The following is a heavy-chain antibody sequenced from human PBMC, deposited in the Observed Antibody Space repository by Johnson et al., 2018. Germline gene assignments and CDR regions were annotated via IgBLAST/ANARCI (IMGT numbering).Heavy chain of an antibody. V-gene: IGHV3-11*01. CDR3: VGDAAFLAYSYYYGVDI. CDR1: GFTFSDYY. J-gene: IGHJ6*02. D-gene: IGHD2-15*01. Sequence: QVQLQESGGGLVQPGGSLRLSCPASGFTFSDYYINWIRQAPGKGLEWISYISATGSTIYYANSVRGRFTISRDNARNSVFLEMNSLRAEDTAVYYCVGDAAFLAYSYYYGVDIWGRGTTVTVSS. CDR2: ISATGSTI.